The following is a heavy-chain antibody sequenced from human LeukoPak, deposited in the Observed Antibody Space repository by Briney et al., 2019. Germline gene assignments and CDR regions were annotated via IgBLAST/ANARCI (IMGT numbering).Heavy chain of an antibody. J-gene: IGHJ3*02. D-gene: IGHD3-16*02. CDR1: GGSFSGYY. V-gene: IGHV4-34*01. Sequence: SETLSLTCAVYGGSFSGYYWSWIRQPPGKGLEWIGEINHSGSTNYNPSLKSRVTISVDTSKNQFSLKLSSVTAADTAVYYCARDHFYDYIWGSYRPDAFDIWGQGTMVTVSS. CDR3: ARDHFYDYIWGSYRPDAFDI. CDR2: INHSGST.